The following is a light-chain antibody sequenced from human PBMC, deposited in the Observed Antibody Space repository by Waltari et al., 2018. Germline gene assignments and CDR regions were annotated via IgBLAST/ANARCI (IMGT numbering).Light chain of an antibody. Sequence: QSALTQPPSVSGPPGQAVTISCTGPVDDVGDYNRITWHQHPPGTAPKLMIYEVTQRPSGFPDRFSGSRSGVTASLTISGLQAEDEADYYCSSFTVSGTVFGTGTKVTVL. CDR1: VDDVGDYNR. CDR3: SSFTVSGTV. J-gene: IGLJ1*01. V-gene: IGLV2-18*02. CDR2: EVT.